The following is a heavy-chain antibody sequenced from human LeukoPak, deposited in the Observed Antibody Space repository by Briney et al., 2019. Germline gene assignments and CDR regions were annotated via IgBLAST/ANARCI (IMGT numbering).Heavy chain of an antibody. J-gene: IGHJ4*02. Sequence: PGGALRLSCEACVFTCRSYAMYWVRQARGRGREWVAGIFGSGGSAHFAGSPKGRFTIYRHNSKNTVYLQINSLRAEDTAVYYCGKTTTGYSSGQKPAWPVDYWGQGTLVTVSS. CDR2: IFGSGGSA. D-gene: IGHD6-19*01. V-gene: IGHV3-23*01. CDR1: VFTCRSYA. CDR3: GKTTTGYSSGQKPAWPVDY.